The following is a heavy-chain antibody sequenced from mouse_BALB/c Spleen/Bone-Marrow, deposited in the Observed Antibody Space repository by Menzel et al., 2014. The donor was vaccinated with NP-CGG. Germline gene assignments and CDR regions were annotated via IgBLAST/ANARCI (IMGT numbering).Heavy chain of an antibody. V-gene: IGHV1-63*02. CDR1: GYTFTNYW. CDR3: ASMRSYAMDY. D-gene: IGHD6-5*01. J-gene: IGHJ4*01. CDR2: IYPGGGYT. Sequence: QVQLQQSGAEPAGPGTSVKISCKASGYTFTNYWLGWVKQRPGHGLEWIGDIYPGGGYTNYNEKFKGKATLTADTSSSTAYMQLSSLTSEDSAVYFCASMRSYAMDYWGQGTSVTVSS.